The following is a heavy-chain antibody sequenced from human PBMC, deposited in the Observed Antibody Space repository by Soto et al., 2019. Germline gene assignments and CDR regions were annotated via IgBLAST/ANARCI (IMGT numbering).Heavy chain of an antibody. D-gene: IGHD4-17*01. V-gene: IGHV4-39*01. CDR2: IYYSGRS. CDR1: GGSITSSSYY. CDR3: ARQRTTVVTQAYFDH. J-gene: IGHJ4*02. Sequence: SETLSLTCTVSGGSITSSSYYWGWIRQPPGKGLEWIGGIYYSGRSYYNQSLKSRVTMSVDTPKNQFSLTLNSVTAADAAVYYCARQRTTVVTQAYFDHWGQGTLVSVS.